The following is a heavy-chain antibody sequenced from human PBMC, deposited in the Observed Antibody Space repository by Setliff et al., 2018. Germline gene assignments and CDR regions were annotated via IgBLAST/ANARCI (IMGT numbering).Heavy chain of an antibody. CDR3: ARAQLYNWNLRPMGAFDI. Sequence: GGSLSLSCADPGFTFSNYNMNWVRQAPGKGLEWISYVSSGGSTIFYADSVKGRFTISRDNAKNSQYLKMNSLSAEDTAVYYCARAQLYNWNLRPMGAFDIWGQGTMVTVSS. CDR2: VSSGGSTI. CDR1: GFTFSNYN. D-gene: IGHD1-20*01. J-gene: IGHJ3*02. V-gene: IGHV3-48*04.